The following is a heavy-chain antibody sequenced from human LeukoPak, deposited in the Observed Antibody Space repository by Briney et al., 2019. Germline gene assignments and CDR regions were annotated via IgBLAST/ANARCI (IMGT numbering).Heavy chain of an antibody. D-gene: IGHD6-19*01. Sequence: GGSLRLSCAVSGFTFSSYSMNWVRQAPGKGLEWVSSISSSSSYIYYADSVKGRFTISRDNAKNSLYLQMNSLRAEDTAVYYCARDLGGIAVAGTKMDVWGKGTTVTVSS. V-gene: IGHV3-21*01. CDR3: ARDLGGIAVAGTKMDV. CDR2: ISSSSSYI. CDR1: GFTFSSYS. J-gene: IGHJ6*04.